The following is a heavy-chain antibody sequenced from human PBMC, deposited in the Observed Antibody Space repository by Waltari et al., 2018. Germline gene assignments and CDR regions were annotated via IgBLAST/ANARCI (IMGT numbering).Heavy chain of an antibody. J-gene: IGHJ4*02. V-gene: IGHV3-49*04. CDR1: GFPFGDYA. D-gene: IGHD6-13*01. Sequence: EVQLVESGGGLVQPGRSLRLSCTASGFPFGDYAMSWVRQAPGKGLEWVGFIRSKAYGGTTEYAASVKGRFTIARDDSKSIAYLQMNSLKTEDTAVYYCTRALQVAAAARYWGQGTLVTVSS. CDR2: IRSKAYGGTT. CDR3: TRALQVAAAARY.